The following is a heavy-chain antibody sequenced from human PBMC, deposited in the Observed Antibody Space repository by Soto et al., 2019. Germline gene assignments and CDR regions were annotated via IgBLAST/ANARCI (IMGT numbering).Heavy chain of an antibody. CDR3: ARIVTDIPADFDY. J-gene: IGHJ4*02. Sequence: GGSLRLSCAASGFTFSSYSMNWVRQAPGKGLEWVSSISSSSSYIYYADSVKGRFTISRDNAKNSLYLQMNSLRAEDTAVYYCARIVTDIPADFDYWGQGTLVTVSS. D-gene: IGHD2-2*01. CDR2: ISSSSSYI. CDR1: GFTFSSYS. V-gene: IGHV3-21*01.